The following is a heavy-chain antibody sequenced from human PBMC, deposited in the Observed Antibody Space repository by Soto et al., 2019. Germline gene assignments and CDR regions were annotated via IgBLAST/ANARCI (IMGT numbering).Heavy chain of an antibody. Sequence: QVQLQQWGAGLLKPSETLSLTCAVYGGSFSGYYWSWIRQPPGKGLEWIGEINHSGSTNYNPSLKSRVTISVDTSKNQFSLKLSSVTAADTAVYYCARALVGVGYYYYGMDVWGRGTTVTVSS. CDR1: GGSFSGYY. CDR3: ARALVGVGYYYYGMDV. CDR2: INHSGST. V-gene: IGHV4-34*01. J-gene: IGHJ6*02. D-gene: IGHD2-21*01.